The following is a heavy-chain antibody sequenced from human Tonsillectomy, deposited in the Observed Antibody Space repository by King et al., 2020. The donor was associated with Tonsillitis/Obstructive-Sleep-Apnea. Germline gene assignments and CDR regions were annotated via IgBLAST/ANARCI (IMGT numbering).Heavy chain of an antibody. J-gene: IGHJ5*02. D-gene: IGHD3-22*01. CDR3: ARDPNYYDSPAGWFDP. CDR1: GGTFSSYA. CDR2: IIPILGIA. V-gene: IGHV1-69*10. Sequence: QLVQSGAEVKKPGSSVKVSCKVSGGTFSSYAISWVRQAPGQGLEWMGGIIPILGIANYAQKFQGRVTITADKSTSTAYMELSSLRSEDTAVYYCARDPNYYDSPAGWFDPWGQGTLVTVSS.